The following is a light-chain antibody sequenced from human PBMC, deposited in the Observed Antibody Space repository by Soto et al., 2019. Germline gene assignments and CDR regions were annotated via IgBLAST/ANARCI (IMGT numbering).Light chain of an antibody. CDR2: EVS. V-gene: IGLV2-14*01. Sequence: QSALTQPASVSGSPGQSITISCTGTSSDVGGYNYVSWYQQHPGKAPKLMIYEVSNRLSGVSNRFSGSKSGNTASLTISGLQAEDEADYYCCSYTLGGTWVFGGGTKVTVL. CDR3: CSYTLGGTWV. J-gene: IGLJ3*02. CDR1: SSDVGGYNY.